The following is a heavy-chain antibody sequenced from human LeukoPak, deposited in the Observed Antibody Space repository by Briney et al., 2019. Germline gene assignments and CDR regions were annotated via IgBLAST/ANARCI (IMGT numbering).Heavy chain of an antibody. CDR1: GFTFSSYW. CDR3: AKDRGYYGSGTYRDY. J-gene: IGHJ4*02. D-gene: IGHD3-10*01. V-gene: IGHV3-7*03. Sequence: GGSLRLSCAASGFTFSSYWMSWVRQAPGKGLEWVTNIKQDGSEKYYVDSVKGRFTISRDNAKNSLYLQMNSLRAEDTAVYYCAKDRGYYGSGTYRDYWGQGTLVTVSS. CDR2: IKQDGSEK.